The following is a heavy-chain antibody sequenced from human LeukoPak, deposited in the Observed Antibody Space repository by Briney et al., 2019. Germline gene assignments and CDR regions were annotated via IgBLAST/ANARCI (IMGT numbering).Heavy chain of an antibody. CDR3: ARVNYQVVPAAYLFYYYYMDV. V-gene: IGHV3-30*02. CDR1: GFTFSSYG. J-gene: IGHJ6*03. CDR2: IRYDGSNK. D-gene: IGHD2-2*01. Sequence: GGSLRLSCAASGFTFSSYGMHWVRQAPGKGLEWVAFIRYDGSNKYYADSVKGRFTIPRDNSKNTLYLQMNSLRAEDTAVYYCARVNYQVVPAAYLFYYYYMDVWGKGTTVTVSS.